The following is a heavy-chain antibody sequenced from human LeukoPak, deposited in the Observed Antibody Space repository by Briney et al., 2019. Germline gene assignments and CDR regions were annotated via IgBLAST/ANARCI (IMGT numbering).Heavy chain of an antibody. D-gene: IGHD2-2*02. J-gene: IGHJ4*02. CDR3: ARTSSSEDIVVVPAAIRYYFDY. V-gene: IGHV4-34*01. Sequence: SETRSLTCAVYGGSISGYYWSWIRQPPGKGLEWIGEINHSGSTNYNPSLKSRVTISVDTSKNQFSLKLSSVTAADTAVYYCARTSSSEDIVVVPAAIRYYFDYWGQGTLVTVSS. CDR2: INHSGST. CDR1: GGSISGYY.